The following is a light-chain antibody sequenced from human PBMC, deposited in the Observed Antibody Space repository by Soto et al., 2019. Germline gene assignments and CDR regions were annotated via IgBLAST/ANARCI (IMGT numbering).Light chain of an antibody. CDR3: SSYTSSSTLYV. J-gene: IGLJ1*01. Sequence: QSALTQPASVSGSPGQSITISCTRTSSDVGGYNYVSWYQQHPGKAPKLMIYEVSNRPSGVSNRLSGSKSGNTASLTISGLQAEDEADYYCSSYTSSSTLYVFGTGTKLTVL. V-gene: IGLV2-14*01. CDR1: SSDVGGYNY. CDR2: EVS.